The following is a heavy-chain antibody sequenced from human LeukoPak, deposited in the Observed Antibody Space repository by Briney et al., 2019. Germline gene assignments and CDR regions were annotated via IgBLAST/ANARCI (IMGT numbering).Heavy chain of an antibody. J-gene: IGHJ3*02. CDR3: ARDSWELKHKNAFDI. D-gene: IGHD1-26*01. CDR2: ISYSGST. CDR1: GGSIRSSSYI. Sequence: PSETLSLTCTVSGGSIRSSSYIWDWIRQPPGKGLKWIGRISYSGSTYYNPSLKSRVTISVDTSKNQFSLKLSSVTAADTAVYYCARDSWELKHKNAFDIWGQGTMVTVSS. V-gene: IGHV4-39*07.